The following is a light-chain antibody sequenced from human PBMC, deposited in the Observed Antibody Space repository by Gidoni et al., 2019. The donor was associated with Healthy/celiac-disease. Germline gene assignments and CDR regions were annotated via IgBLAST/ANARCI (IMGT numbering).Light chain of an antibody. CDR3: MQALQTPRT. Sequence: DIVLTQSPLSLPVTPGEPASTSCSSSQSRLHSNGYNYLDWYLQKPGQSPQLLIYLGSNRASGVPDRFSGSGSGTDFTLKISRVEAEDVGVYYCMQALQTPRTFGQGTKVEIK. J-gene: IGKJ1*01. CDR2: LGS. CDR1: QSRLHSNGYNY. V-gene: IGKV2-28*01.